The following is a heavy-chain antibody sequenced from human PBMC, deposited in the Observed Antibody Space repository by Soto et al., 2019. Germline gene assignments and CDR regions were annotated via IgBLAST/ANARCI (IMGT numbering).Heavy chain of an antibody. CDR3: ARGGGVGVAGSAAFDM. CDR1: GYPVTAYY. Sequence: QLHLVQSGAVVKKPGASVTVSCSASGYPVTAYYMHWVRQAPGRGLEWMGGINPATGAAKYTQTSQGRVTMTRDPSTSTVFMELGGLTSEDTAVFYCARGGGVGVAGSAAFDMWGQGTLVTVSS. D-gene: IGHD3-3*01. CDR2: INPATGAA. V-gene: IGHV1-2*02. J-gene: IGHJ3*02.